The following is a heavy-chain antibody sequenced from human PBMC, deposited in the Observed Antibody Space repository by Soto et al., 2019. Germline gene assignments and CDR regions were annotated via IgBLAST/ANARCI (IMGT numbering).Heavy chain of an antibody. CDR3: ARLLPNYHAFDI. CDR1: GGSISSGGYY. J-gene: IGHJ3*02. CDR2: IYYSGST. D-gene: IGHD3-22*01. V-gene: IGHV4-31*03. Sequence: QVQLQESGPGLVKPSQTLSLTCTVSGGSISSGGYYWSWIRQHPGKGLEWIGYIYYSGSTYYNPSLKRRIYISVDTSKNQFSLKLSSVTAADTAVYYCARLLPNYHAFDIWGQGTMVTVSS.